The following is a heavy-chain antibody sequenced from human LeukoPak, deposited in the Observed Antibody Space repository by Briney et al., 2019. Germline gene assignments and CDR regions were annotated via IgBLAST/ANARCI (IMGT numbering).Heavy chain of an antibody. D-gene: IGHD2-15*01. CDR1: GGSISSYY. CDR3: ARDVAAADLGLFDP. Sequence: SETLSLTCTVSGGSISSYYWSWIRQPAGKGLEWIGRIYTSGSTNYNPSLKSRVTISVDTSKNQFSLKLSFVTAADTAVYYCARDVAAADLGLFDPWGQGTLVTVSS. CDR2: IYTSGST. J-gene: IGHJ5*02. V-gene: IGHV4-4*07.